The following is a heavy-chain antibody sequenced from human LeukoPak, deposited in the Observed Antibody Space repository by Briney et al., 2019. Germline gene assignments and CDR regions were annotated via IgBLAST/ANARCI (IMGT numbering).Heavy chain of an antibody. CDR2: IYYTGST. J-gene: IGHJ4*02. Sequence: SETLSLTCTVSGGSISSGGYYWSWIRQHPGKGLEWIGYIYYTGSTDYNPSLKSRVTISVDTSKNQFSLKLSFVTAADTAVYYCASRQVHCSSTSCYRHDRSHWGQGTLVTVSS. CDR1: GGSISSGGYY. V-gene: IGHV4-31*03. CDR3: ASRQVHCSSTSCYRHDRSH. D-gene: IGHD2-2*01.